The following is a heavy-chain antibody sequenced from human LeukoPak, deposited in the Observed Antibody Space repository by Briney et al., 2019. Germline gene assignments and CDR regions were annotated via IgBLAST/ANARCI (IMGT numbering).Heavy chain of an antibody. Sequence: GESLKISCKGSGYSFTSYGISWVRQAPGQGLEWMGWISAYNGNTNYAQKLQGRVTMTTDTSTSTAYMELRSLRSDDTAVYYCARDIAAAAASFDYWGQGTLVTVSS. J-gene: IGHJ4*02. CDR3: ARDIAAAAASFDY. D-gene: IGHD6-13*01. CDR2: ISAYNGNT. CDR1: GYSFTSYG. V-gene: IGHV1-18*01.